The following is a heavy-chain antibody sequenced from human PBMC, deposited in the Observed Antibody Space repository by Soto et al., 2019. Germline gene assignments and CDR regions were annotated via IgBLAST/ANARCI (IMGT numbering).Heavy chain of an antibody. CDR3: ARGRQGGATNYYGMDV. D-gene: IGHD1-26*01. J-gene: IGHJ6*02. CDR1: GGTFSSYA. CDR2: IIPIFGTA. Sequence: ASVKVSCKASGGTFSSYAISWVRQAPGQGLEWMGGIIPIFGTADYAQKFQGRVTITADDFTSTAYMELSSLRSEDTAVYYCARGRQGGATNYYGMDVWGQGTTVTVSS. V-gene: IGHV1-69*13.